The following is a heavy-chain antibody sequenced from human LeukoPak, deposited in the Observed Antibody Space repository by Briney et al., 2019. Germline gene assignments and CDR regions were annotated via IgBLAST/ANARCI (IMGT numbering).Heavy chain of an antibody. Sequence: AVGSLRLSCGASGFTFSSNAMYWVRQAPGKGLEWVSAISDNGRSTYYADSVKGRFTISRDKSKNTLYLQMNSLRAEDTAVYYCAKDLAGTTSFDYWGQGTLVTVSS. D-gene: IGHD1-7*01. CDR1: GFTFSSNA. CDR3: AKDLAGTTSFDY. CDR2: ISDNGRST. J-gene: IGHJ4*02. V-gene: IGHV3-23*01.